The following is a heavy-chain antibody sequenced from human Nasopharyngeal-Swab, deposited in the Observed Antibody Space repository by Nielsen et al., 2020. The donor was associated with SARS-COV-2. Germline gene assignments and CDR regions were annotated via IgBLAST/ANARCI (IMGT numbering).Heavy chain of an antibody. V-gene: IGHV1-18*01. J-gene: IGHJ3*02. CDR1: GYTFPSYG. D-gene: IGHD7-27*01. Sequence: SVHVSCKASGYTFPSYGISWVRQAPGQGLEWMGWISAYNGNPNYAQKLQGRVTMTTDTSTSTAYMELRSLRSDDTAVYYCVSFELGRANAFDIWGQLTLVTVSS. CDR3: VSFELGRANAFDI. CDR2: ISAYNGNP.